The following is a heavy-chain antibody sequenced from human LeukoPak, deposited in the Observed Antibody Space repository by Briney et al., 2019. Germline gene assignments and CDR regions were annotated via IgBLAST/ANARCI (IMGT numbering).Heavy chain of an antibody. J-gene: IGHJ4*02. Sequence: GASLQISCKGSGYSFTSYWIGWVRQLPGKGLEWMGIIYPGDSDTRYSPSFQGQVTISADKSINTAYLQWSSLKASDTAMYYCARQRYSGSHADYWGQGTLVTVSS. CDR2: IYPGDSDT. CDR1: GYSFTSYW. V-gene: IGHV5-51*01. D-gene: IGHD1-26*01. CDR3: ARQRYSGSHADY.